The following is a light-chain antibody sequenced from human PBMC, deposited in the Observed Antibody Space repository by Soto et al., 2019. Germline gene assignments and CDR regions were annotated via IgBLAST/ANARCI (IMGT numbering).Light chain of an antibody. J-gene: IGLJ1*01. CDR2: DVS. CDR1: SSDVGTYNY. V-gene: IGLV2-14*03. CDR3: SSYTSSSTPYV. Sequence: QPALTQPASVSASPGQSITISCTGTSSDVGTYNYVSWYQHHPGKAPKLMIYDVSNRPSGVSNRFSGSKSGNTASLTISGLQAEDEADYYCSSYTSSSTPYVFGTGTKVTVL.